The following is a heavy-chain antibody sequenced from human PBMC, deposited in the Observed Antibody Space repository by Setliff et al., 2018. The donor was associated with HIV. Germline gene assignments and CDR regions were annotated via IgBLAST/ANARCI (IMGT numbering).Heavy chain of an antibody. CDR3: TTGTRLVD. Sequence: PSETLSLTCAVSGYSISSGYYWGWIRQPPGKGLEWVGRIKSKTDGGTTDYAAPVKGRFTISRDDSKNTLYLQMNSLKTEDTAVYYCTTGTRLVDWGQGALVTVSS. V-gene: IGHV3-15*01. J-gene: IGHJ4*02. CDR2: IKSKTDGGTT. D-gene: IGHD2-21*01. CDR1: GYSISSGYY.